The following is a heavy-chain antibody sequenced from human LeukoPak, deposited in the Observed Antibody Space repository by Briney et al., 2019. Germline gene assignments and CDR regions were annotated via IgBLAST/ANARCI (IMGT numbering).Heavy chain of an antibody. CDR1: GGSFSGYY. V-gene: IGHV4-34*01. D-gene: IGHD3-16*02. CDR2: INHSGST. CDR3: ARRWNDYVWGSYRLSLAAFDI. Sequence: SETLSLTCAVYGGSFSGYYWSWIRQPPGKGLEWIGEINHSGSTNYNPSLKSRVTISVDTSKNQFSLKLSSVTAADTAVYYCARRWNDYVWGSYRLSLAAFDIWGQGTMVTGSS. J-gene: IGHJ3*02.